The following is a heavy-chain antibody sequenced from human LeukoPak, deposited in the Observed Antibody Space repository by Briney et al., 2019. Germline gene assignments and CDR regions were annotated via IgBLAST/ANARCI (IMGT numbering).Heavy chain of an antibody. J-gene: IGHJ2*01. CDR3: ARRRVSRDTAMANWYFDL. Sequence: PSETLSLTCAVYGGSFSGYYWSWICQPPGKGLEWIGEINHSRSTNYKPSLKSRVTISVDTSKNQFSLSLSSVTAADTAVYYCARRRVSRDTAMANWYFDLWGRGTLVTVSS. D-gene: IGHD5-18*01. CDR2: INHSRST. CDR1: GGSFSGYY. V-gene: IGHV4-34*01.